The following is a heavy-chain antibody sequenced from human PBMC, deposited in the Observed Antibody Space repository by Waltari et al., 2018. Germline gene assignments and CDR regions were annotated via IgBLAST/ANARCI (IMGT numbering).Heavy chain of an antibody. CDR2: IDPSDGST. CDR1: GYTFTSYY. Sequence: QVQLVQSGAEVKKPGASVKVSCEASGYTFTSYYLHWVRQAPGQGHEWMGVIDPSDGSTGYAQKFQGRVTMTRDSSTSTVYMEMSSLTSEDTGVYYCARRKGYFDSWGQGTLVTVSS. V-gene: IGHV1-46*01. J-gene: IGHJ4*02. CDR3: ARRKGYFDS.